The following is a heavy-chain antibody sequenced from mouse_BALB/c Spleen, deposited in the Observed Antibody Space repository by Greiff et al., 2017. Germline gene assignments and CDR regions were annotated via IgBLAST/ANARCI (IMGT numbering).Heavy chain of an antibody. V-gene: IGHV1S81*02. J-gene: IGHJ1*01. CDR3: ARGGYSWYFDV. Sequence: VQLQQPGAELVKPGASVKLSCKASGYTFTSYWMHWVKQRPGQGLEWIGEINPSNGRTNYNEKFKSKATLTVDKSSSTAYMQLSSLTSEDSAVYYCARGGYSWYFDVWGAGTTVTVSS. CDR1: GYTFTSYW. D-gene: IGHD2-3*01. CDR2: INPSNGRT.